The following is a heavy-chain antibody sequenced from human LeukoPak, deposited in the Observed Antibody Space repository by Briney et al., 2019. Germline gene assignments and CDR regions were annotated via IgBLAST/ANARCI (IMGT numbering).Heavy chain of an antibody. CDR2: MRYDGSNE. CDR3: AKDYYGSGSLFDY. Sequence: QSGRSLRLSCAASGFTFSNHGMHWVRQAPGKGLEWVAFMRYDGSNEYYADSVKGRFTISRDNSKNTLYLQMNSLRAEDTAVYYCAKDYYGSGSLFDYWGQGTLVTVSS. D-gene: IGHD3-10*01. V-gene: IGHV3-30*02. CDR1: GFTFSNHG. J-gene: IGHJ4*02.